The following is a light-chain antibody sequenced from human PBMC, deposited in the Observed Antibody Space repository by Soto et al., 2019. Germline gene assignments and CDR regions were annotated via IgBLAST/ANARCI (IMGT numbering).Light chain of an antibody. CDR1: ETIRNL. CDR3: KQYGSSPIT. Sequence: IVLTQSPATLYLSPGETATLSCRASETIRNLLAWYQQRPGQAPRLLIYDAFSRAPGIKARFSGSGSGTDFTLTISRMEPEDFAVYYCKQYGSSPITFGTWTRLEIK. V-gene: IGKV3-20*01. CDR2: DAF. J-gene: IGKJ5*01.